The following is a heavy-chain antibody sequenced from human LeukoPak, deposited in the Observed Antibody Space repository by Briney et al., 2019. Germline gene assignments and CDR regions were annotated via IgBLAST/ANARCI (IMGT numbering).Heavy chain of an antibody. CDR3: ARRQAVAGTYYGMDV. V-gene: IGHV1-8*02. J-gene: IGHJ6*02. D-gene: IGHD6-19*01. Sequence: ASVKVSCKASGYTFTSYGISWVRQAPGQGLEWMGWMNPNSGNTGYAQKFQGRVTMTRNTSISTAYMELSSLRSEDTAVYYCARRQAVAGTYYGMDVWGQGTTVTVSS. CDR1: GYTFTSYG. CDR2: MNPNSGNT.